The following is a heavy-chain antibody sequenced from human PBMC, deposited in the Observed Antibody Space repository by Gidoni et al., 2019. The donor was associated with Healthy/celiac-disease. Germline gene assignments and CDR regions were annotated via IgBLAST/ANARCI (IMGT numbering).Heavy chain of an antibody. CDR3: AKLADSGDYGGDY. CDR1: YY. CDR2: IYYSGST. D-gene: IGHD4-17*01. V-gene: IGHV4-59*08. J-gene: IGHJ4*02. Sequence: YYWSWIRQPPGKGLEWIGYIYYSGSTNYNPSLKSRVTISVDTSKNQFSLKLSSVTAADTAVYYFAKLADSGDYGGDYWGQGTLVTVSS.